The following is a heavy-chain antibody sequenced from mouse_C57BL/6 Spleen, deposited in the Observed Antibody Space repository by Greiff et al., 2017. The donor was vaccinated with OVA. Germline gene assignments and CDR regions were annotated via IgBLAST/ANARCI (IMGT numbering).Heavy chain of an antibody. CDR1: GFSLTSYG. J-gene: IGHJ4*01. Sequence: VKLMESGPGLVAPSQSLSITCTVSGFSLTSYGVHWVRQPPGKGLEWLVVIWSDGSTTYNSALKSRLSISKDNSKSQVFLKMNSLQTDDTAMYYCARALDYSYAMDYWGQGTSVTVSS. CDR2: IWSDGST. D-gene: IGHD1-1*01. CDR3: ARALDYSYAMDY. V-gene: IGHV2-6*03.